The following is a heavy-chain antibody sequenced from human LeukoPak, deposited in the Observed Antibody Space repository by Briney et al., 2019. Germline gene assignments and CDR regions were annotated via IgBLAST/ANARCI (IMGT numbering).Heavy chain of an antibody. CDR3: AKKGTIMGGIPYYYYSMDV. Sequence: PGRSLRLSCVVSGFTFNNYGMHWVRQAPGKGLDWVASIAYDGSNENYAESVKGRFTISRDNSKNTLYMQMNSLRAEDTAVYYCAKKGTIMGGIPYYYYSMDVWGKGTTVTVSS. D-gene: IGHD5-24*01. CDR2: IAYDGSNE. J-gene: IGHJ6*03. CDR1: GFTFNNYG. V-gene: IGHV3-30*18.